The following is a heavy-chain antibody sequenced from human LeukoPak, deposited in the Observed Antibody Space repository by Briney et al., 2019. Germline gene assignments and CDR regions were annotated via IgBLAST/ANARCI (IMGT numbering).Heavy chain of an antibody. J-gene: IGHJ4*02. CDR1: GDSISSANYY. D-gene: IGHD2-2*01. Sequence: SDNLSLTCTVSGDSISSANYYWGWVRQPPGKGLGWIGSIYFTGSTYYNQPLKSRVTISVETSKVQFSLKLSSVIAADTAVYYCARDSCSSTSCRKKFDNWGQGTLVTVSS. CDR2: IYFTGST. CDR3: ARDSCSSTSCRKKFDN. V-gene: IGHV4-39*07.